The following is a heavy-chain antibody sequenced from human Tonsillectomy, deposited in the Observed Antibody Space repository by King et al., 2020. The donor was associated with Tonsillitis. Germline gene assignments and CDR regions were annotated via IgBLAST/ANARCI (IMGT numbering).Heavy chain of an antibody. V-gene: IGHV3-30*18. CDR1: GFTFGNYG. J-gene: IGHJ2*01. CDR3: AKDGIALSDWYFDL. CDR2: IADDASYE. Sequence: VQLVESGGGVVQPGTSLRLSCAASGFTFGNYGMHWVRQAPGKGLEWVALIADDASYENYADSVKGRFTISRDNSKNKLYLEMNGLRVEDTAVYYCAKDGIALSDWYFDLWGRGTLVTVSS. D-gene: IGHD3-16*02.